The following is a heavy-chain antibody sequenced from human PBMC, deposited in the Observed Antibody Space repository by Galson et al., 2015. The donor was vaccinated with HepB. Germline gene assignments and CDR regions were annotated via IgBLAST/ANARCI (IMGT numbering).Heavy chain of an antibody. J-gene: IGHJ5*01. CDR3: ARAENCGGGECWLVDS. V-gene: IGHV3-30*04. Sequence: SLRLSCAASGFSFSSYAMHWFRQAPGKGLEWVALISSDGSKNNYADSARGRFTISRDNYWNTVYLQMSSLRPEDTAVYYCARAENCGGGECWLVDSWGLGTLVTVSS. CDR1: GFSFSSYA. CDR2: ISSDGSKN. D-gene: IGHD2-21*01.